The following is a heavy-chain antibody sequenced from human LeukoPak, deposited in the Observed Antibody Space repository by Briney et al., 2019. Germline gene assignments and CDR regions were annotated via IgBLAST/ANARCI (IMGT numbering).Heavy chain of an antibody. Sequence: SETLSLTCTVSGGSISSYYWSWIRQPPGKGLEWIGEINHSGSTNYNPSLKSRVTISVDTSKNQFSLKLSSVTAADTAVYYYARGGFSSGYYYFDYWGQGTLVTVSS. CDR3: ARGGFSSGYYYFDY. D-gene: IGHD3-22*01. V-gene: IGHV4-34*01. CDR2: INHSGST. CDR1: GGSISSYY. J-gene: IGHJ4*02.